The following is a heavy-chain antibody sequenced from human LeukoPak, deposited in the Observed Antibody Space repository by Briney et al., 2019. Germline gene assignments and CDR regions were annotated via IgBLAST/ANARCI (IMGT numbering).Heavy chain of an antibody. CDR3: ARDEGYCSSTSCYPVLSGDDY. D-gene: IGHD2-2*01. Sequence: ASVKVSCKASGYTFTGYYMHWVRQAPGQGLEWMGWINPNSGGTNYAQKFQGRVTMTRDTSISTAYMELSRLRSDDTDVYYCARDEGYCSSTSCYPVLSGDDYWGQGTLVTVSS. J-gene: IGHJ4*02. CDR2: INPNSGGT. V-gene: IGHV1-2*02. CDR1: GYTFTGYY.